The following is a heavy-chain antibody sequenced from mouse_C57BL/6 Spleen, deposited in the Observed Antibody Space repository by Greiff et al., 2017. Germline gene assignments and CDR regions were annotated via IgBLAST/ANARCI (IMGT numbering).Heavy chain of an antibody. CDR2: INPNNGGT. V-gene: IGHV1-26*01. D-gene: IGHD1-1*02. CDR1: GYTFTDYY. J-gene: IGHJ4*01. CDR3: AVARGPMDY. Sequence: EVQLQQSGPELVKPGASVKISCKASGYTFTDYYMNWVKQSHGKSLEWIGDINPNNGGTSYNQKFKGKATLTVDKSSSTAYMELRSLTSEDSAVYDCAVARGPMDYWGQGTSVTVSS.